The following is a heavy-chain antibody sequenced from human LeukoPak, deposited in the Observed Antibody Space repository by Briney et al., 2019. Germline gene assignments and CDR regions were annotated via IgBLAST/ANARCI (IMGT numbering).Heavy chain of an antibody. CDR3: AREGSGYDSYFDY. V-gene: IGHV3-11*01. CDR2: ISSSGSTI. D-gene: IGHD5-12*01. Sequence: PGGSLRLSCAASGFTFSDYYMSWIRQAPGEGLEWVSYISSSGSTIYYADSVKGRFTISRDNAMNSLYLQMNSLRAEDTAVYYCAREGSGYDSYFDYWGQGTLVTVPS. J-gene: IGHJ4*02. CDR1: GFTFSDYY.